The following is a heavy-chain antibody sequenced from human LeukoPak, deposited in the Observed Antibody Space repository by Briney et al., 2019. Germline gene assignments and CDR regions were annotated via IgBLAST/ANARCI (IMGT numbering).Heavy chain of an antibody. CDR3: TRVMAGKYYYMDV. V-gene: IGHV3-49*03. D-gene: IGHD6-19*01. CDR1: GFTFGDYA. Sequence: GGSLRLSCTASGFTFGDYAMSWFRQAPGKGLEWVGFIRSKAYGGTTEYAASVRGRFTVSRDDSKSIAYLQMNSLETEDTAVHHCTRVMAGKYYYMDVWGKGTTVTVSS. J-gene: IGHJ6*03. CDR2: IRSKAYGGTT.